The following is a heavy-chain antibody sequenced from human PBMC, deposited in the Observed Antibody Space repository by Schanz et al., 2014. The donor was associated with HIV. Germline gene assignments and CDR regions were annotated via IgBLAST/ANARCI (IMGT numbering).Heavy chain of an antibody. CDR1: TFSSTFAW. J-gene: IGHJ4*02. CDR3: TPTLGAPDAIDFDS. V-gene: IGHV3-15*05. D-gene: IGHD2-2*01. CDR2: IKSKTDGGPT. Sequence: EVQLVQSGGGLVKPGGSLRLSCTASTFSSTFAWMSWVRQAPGKGLKCVCRIKSKTDGGPTDYAAPVTGRFTISRDESKNTLYLQMSSLKIEDTAVYYCTPTLGAPDAIDFDSWGQGTLVTVSS.